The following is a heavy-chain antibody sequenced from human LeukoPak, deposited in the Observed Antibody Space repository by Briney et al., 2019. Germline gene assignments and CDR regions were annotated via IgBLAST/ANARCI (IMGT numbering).Heavy chain of an antibody. CDR1: GYSISSGYY. CDR3: ARDSTIFGVVIWDY. D-gene: IGHD3-3*01. Sequence: SETLSLTCAVSGYSISSGYYWGWIRQPPGKGLEWIGSIYHSGSTYYNPSLKSRVTISVDTSKNQFSLKLSSVTAADTAVYYCARDSTIFGVVIWDYWGQGTLVTVSS. V-gene: IGHV4-38-2*02. J-gene: IGHJ4*02. CDR2: IYHSGST.